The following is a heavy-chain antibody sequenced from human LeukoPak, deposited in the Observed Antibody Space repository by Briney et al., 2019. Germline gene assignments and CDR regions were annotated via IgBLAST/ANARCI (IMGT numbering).Heavy chain of an antibody. J-gene: IGHJ4*02. CDR3: ARDPRQDHYFDY. Sequence: SETLSLTCAVSGGSISSSNWWSWVRQPPGKGLEWIGEIYHRGSTNYNPSLKSRVTISVDKSKNQFSLKLSSVTAADTAVYYCARDPRQDHYFDYWGQGTLVTVSS. CDR2: IYHRGST. CDR1: GGSISSSNW. V-gene: IGHV4-4*02.